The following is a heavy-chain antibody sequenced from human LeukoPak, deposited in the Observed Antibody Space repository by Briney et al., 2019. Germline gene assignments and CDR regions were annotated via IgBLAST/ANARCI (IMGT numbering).Heavy chain of an antibody. CDR1: GSTFDDYA. Sequence: GRSLRLSCAASGSTFDDYAMHWVRQAPGKGLEWVSGISWNSGSIGYADSVKGRFTISRDNAKNSLYLQMNSLRAEDTALYYCAEAVRFLDDYGMDVWGQGTTVTVSS. D-gene: IGHD4-17*01. CDR2: ISWNSGSI. J-gene: IGHJ6*02. V-gene: IGHV3-9*01. CDR3: AEAVRFLDDYGMDV.